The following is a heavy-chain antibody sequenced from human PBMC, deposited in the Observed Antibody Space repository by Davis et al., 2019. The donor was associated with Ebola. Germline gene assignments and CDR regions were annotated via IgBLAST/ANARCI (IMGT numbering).Heavy chain of an antibody. CDR1: GYTFTSYG. Sequence: ASVKVSCKASGYTFTSYGISWVRQAPGQGLEWMGWINPNSGGTNYAQKFQGRVTMTRDTSISTAYMELSRLRSDDTAVYYCAREEGIGWLRDGWGQGTLVTVSS. D-gene: IGHD5-12*01. CDR3: AREEGIGWLRDG. CDR2: INPNSGGT. J-gene: IGHJ4*02. V-gene: IGHV1-2*02.